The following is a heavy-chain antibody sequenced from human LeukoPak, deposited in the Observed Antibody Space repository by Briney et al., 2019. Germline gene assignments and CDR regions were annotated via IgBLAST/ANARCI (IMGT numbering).Heavy chain of an antibody. Sequence: PSETLSLTCTVSGGSISSHYWSWIRQPPGKGLEWIGYIYYSGSTNYNPSLKSRVTISVDTSKNQFSLKLSSVTAADTAVYYCARACVQLWFGHYYYYYYMDVWGKGTTVTVSS. CDR3: ARACVQLWFGHYYYYYYMDV. V-gene: IGHV4-59*11. CDR2: IYYSGST. CDR1: GGSISSHY. J-gene: IGHJ6*03. D-gene: IGHD3-10*01.